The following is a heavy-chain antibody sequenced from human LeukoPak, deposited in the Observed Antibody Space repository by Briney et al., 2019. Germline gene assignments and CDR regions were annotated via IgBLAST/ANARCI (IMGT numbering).Heavy chain of an antibody. CDR2: IRSKANSYAT. CDR3: TSPSGRGVQHWFDP. V-gene: IGHV3-73*01. D-gene: IGHD3-10*01. J-gene: IGHJ5*02. CDR1: GFTFSGSA. Sequence: GGSLRLSCAASGFTFSGSAMHWVRQASGKGLEWVGRIRSKANSYATAYAASVKGRFTIPRDDSKNTAYLQMNSLKTEDTAVYYCTSPSGRGVQHWFDPWGHGTLVTVSS.